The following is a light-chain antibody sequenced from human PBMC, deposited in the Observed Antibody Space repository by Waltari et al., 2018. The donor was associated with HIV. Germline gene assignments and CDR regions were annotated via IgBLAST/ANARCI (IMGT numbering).Light chain of an antibody. CDR2: GAS. J-gene: IGKJ5*01. V-gene: IGKV1-9*01. CDR1: WDVSNF. Sequence: DIQLTQSPSFLSASVGDRVPLTCRASWDVSNFLAWYQKKPGTAPKLLIYGASTLQIGVPSRFGGSGSGAQFTLTINSLQPDDFATYYCQQSDSYPLPSGQGTRL. CDR3: QQSDSYPLP.